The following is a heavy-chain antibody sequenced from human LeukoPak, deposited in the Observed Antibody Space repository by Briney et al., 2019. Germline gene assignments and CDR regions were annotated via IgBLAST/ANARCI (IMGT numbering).Heavy chain of an antibody. CDR3: ARERVVPAASTYYYYYMDV. J-gene: IGHJ6*03. D-gene: IGHD2-2*01. Sequence: SETLSLTCTVSGGSISSHYWSWIRQPPGKGLEWIGYIYYSGRTNYNPSLKSRVTISVDTSKNQFSLKLSSVTAADTAVYYCARERVVPAASTYYYYYMDVWGKGTTVTVSS. CDR2: IYYSGRT. V-gene: IGHV4-59*11. CDR1: GGSISSHY.